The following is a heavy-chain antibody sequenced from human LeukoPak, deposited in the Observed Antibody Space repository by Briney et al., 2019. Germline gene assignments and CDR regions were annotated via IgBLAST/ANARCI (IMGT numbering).Heavy chain of an antibody. V-gene: IGHV1-69*04. Sequence: ASVNVSCTASGGTFTTYAISWVRQAPGQGLEWMGRIIPILGIANHAQKFQGRVTITADKSTSTAYMELSSLRSEDTAVYYCAREEPDPTPMTWGQGTLVTVSS. D-gene: IGHD1-26*01. CDR3: AREEPDPTPMT. J-gene: IGHJ4*02. CDR2: IIPILGIA. CDR1: GGTFTTYA.